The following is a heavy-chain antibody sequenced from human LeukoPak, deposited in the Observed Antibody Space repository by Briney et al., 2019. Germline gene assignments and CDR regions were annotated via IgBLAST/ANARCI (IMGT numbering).Heavy chain of an antibody. V-gene: IGHV3-9*01. Sequence: PGRSLRLSCAASGFTFDDYAMHWVRQAPGKGLEWVSGISWNSGSIGYADSVKGRFTISRDNAKNSLYLQMNSLRAEDTALYYCAKAKSFKWEPPAIFDYWGQGTLVTVSS. CDR2: ISWNSGSI. J-gene: IGHJ4*02. CDR1: GFTFDDYA. D-gene: IGHD1-26*01. CDR3: AKAKSFKWEPPAIFDY.